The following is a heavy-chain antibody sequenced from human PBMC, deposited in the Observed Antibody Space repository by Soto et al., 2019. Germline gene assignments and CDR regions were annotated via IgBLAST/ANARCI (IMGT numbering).Heavy chain of an antibody. J-gene: IGHJ6*02. V-gene: IGHV5-51*01. D-gene: IGHD3-16*01. CDR2: IYPGDSDT. CDR3: ARLIRGGRYYYYGMDV. CDR1: GYSFTSYW. Sequence: GESLKISCKGSGYSFTSYWIGWVRQMPGKGLEWMGIIYPGDSDTRYSPSFQGQGTISADKSISTAYLQWSSLKASDTAMYYCARLIRGGRYYYYGMDVWGQGTTVTVSS.